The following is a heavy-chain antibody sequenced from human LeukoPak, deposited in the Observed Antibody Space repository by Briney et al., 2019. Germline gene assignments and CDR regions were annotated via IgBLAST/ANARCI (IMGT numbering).Heavy chain of an antibody. V-gene: IGHV4-34*01. J-gene: IGHJ4*02. CDR3: ARGTVLTGYASFDY. D-gene: IGHD3-16*01. Sequence: SETLSLTCAVNGGSFSGYYWTWIRQSPGKGLEWIGEIIHSGSANYSPPLKSRLTLSVDPSMNHFSLRLNSVTAADTAVYYCARGTVLTGYASFDYWGQGALVTVSS. CDR1: GGSFSGYY. CDR2: IIHSGSA.